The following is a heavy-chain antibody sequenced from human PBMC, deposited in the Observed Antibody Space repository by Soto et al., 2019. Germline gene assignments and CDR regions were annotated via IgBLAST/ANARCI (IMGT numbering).Heavy chain of an antibody. CDR2: TSGSGGWS. Sequence: QLLESGGGLVHPGGSLRLSCSASRSSFSSYAINWVRQPPGKGLEWVSSTSGSGGWSDYGDSVKGRFTVSRDNGRSMVYLQMNNLRVEDTAEYVCTTSPNW. V-gene: IGHV3-23*01. CDR1: RSSFSSYA. J-gene: IGHJ5*01. D-gene: IGHD2-2*01. CDR3: TTSPNW.